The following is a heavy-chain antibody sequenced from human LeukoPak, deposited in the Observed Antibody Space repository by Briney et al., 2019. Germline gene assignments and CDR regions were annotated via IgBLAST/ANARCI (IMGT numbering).Heavy chain of an antibody. J-gene: IGHJ6*03. CDR3: ARSSPRGYDSSGYYYVGPMDV. V-gene: IGHV1-69*06. D-gene: IGHD3-22*01. CDR1: GYTFTNYA. CDR2: IIPIFGTA. Sequence: SVKVSCKASGYTFTNYAMNWARQAPGQGLEWMGGIIPIFGTANYAQKFQGRVTITADKSTSTAYMELSSLRSEDTAVYYCARSSPRGYDSSGYYYVGPMDVWGKGTTVTVSS.